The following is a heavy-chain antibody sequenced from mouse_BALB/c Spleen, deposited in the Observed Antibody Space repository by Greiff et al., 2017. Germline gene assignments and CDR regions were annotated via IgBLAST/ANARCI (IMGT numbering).Heavy chain of an antibody. Sequence: QVQLQQPGAELVRPGASVKLSCKASGYTFTSYWINWVKQRPGQGLEWIGNIYPSDSYTNYNQKFKDKATLTVDKSSSTAYMQLSSPTSEDSAVYYCTIYGSSFYWYFDVWGAGTTVTVSS. CDR3: TIYGSSFYWYFDV. J-gene: IGHJ1*01. CDR1: GYTFTSYW. CDR2: IYPSDSYT. D-gene: IGHD1-1*01. V-gene: IGHV1-69*02.